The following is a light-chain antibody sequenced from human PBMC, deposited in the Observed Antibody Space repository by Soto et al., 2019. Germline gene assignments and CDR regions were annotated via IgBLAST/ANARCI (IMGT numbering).Light chain of an antibody. CDR1: SSDVGGYDY. CDR3: SSYTSITTLV. CDR2: EVS. V-gene: IGLV2-14*01. J-gene: IGLJ2*01. Sequence: QSVLTQPASVSGSPGQSITISCTGSSSDVGGYDYVSCYQQHPGKAPNLMIYEVSNRRPGVSDRFSGSKSGNTASLTISGLQAGDEADYYCSSYTSITTLVFGGGTKVTVL.